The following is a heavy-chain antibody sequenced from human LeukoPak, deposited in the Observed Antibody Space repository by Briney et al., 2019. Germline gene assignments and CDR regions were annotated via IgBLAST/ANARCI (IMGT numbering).Heavy chain of an antibody. CDR3: ARQAVIIPTGMEGPWFDP. Sequence: PSETLSLTCTVSGVSIKNYYWSWIRQPPGKGLEWIANIYYAGSSNYNPSLKSRVSVSIDASKNHLSLKLTSVTAADTAIYYCARQAVIIPTGMEGPWFDPWGQGTLVTISS. D-gene: IGHD2/OR15-2a*01. V-gene: IGHV4-59*08. J-gene: IGHJ5*02. CDR1: GVSIKNYY. CDR2: IYYAGSS.